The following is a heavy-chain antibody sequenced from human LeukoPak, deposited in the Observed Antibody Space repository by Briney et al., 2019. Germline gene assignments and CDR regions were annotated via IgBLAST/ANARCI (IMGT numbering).Heavy chain of an antibody. CDR2: IYYSGST. Sequence: SETLSLTCTVSGGSVSSGSYYWSWIRQPPGKGLEWIGYIYYSGSTNYNPSLKSRVTISVDTSKNQFSLKLSSVTAADTAVYYCARDLYSYGYREVSGTDYWGQGTLVTVSS. CDR3: ARDLYSYGYREVSGTDY. CDR1: GGSVSSGSYY. D-gene: IGHD5-18*01. V-gene: IGHV4-61*01. J-gene: IGHJ4*02.